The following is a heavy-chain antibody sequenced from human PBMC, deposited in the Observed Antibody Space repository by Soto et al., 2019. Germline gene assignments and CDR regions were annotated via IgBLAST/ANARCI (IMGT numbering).Heavy chain of an antibody. CDR3: ARLSTH. Sequence: QLQLQESGSGLVKPSQTLSLTCAVSGGSISSGGYSWSWIRQPPGKGLEWIGYIYHSGSTYYNPSLKSQVPIPVDRPKNQSTLKLSSVTAADTAVYYCARLSTHWGQGTLVNLSS. CDR1: GGSISSGGYS. V-gene: IGHV4-30-2*01. J-gene: IGHJ1*01. CDR2: IYHSGST.